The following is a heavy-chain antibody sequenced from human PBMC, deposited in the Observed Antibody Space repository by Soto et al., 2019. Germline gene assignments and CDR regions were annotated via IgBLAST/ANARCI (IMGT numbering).Heavy chain of an antibody. D-gene: IGHD2-8*01. CDR3: ARAGIVQVSYAMDV. CDR1: GGSIGGDS. V-gene: IGHV4-59*01. Sequence: SETLSLTSTVSGGSIGGDSWSWIRQSPGKGLDFIGYIYHSGSTNYNPSIKSRVTISMDTSKNQFSLRLSSVTAADTAVYYCARAGIVQVSYAMDVWGQGTTVTVSS. J-gene: IGHJ6*02. CDR2: IYHSGST.